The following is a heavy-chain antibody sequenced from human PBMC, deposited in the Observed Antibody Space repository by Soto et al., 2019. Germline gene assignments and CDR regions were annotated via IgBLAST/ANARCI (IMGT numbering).Heavy chain of an antibody. Sequence: SGPTLGNHAQRLTLTCTFCGFSLHKSGMCVSWIRQPPGKALEWLALIDWDDDKYYSTSLKTRLTISKDTSKNQVVLTMTNMDPVDTATYYCARMRGYCTNGVCYDGPFDYWGQGTLVTVSS. J-gene: IGHJ4*02. CDR2: IDWDDDK. CDR3: ARMRGYCTNGVCYDGPFDY. D-gene: IGHD2-8*01. V-gene: IGHV2-70*01. CDR1: GFSLHKSGMC.